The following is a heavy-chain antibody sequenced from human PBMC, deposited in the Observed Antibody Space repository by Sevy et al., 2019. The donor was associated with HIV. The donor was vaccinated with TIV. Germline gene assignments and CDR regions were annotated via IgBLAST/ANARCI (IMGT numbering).Heavy chain of an antibody. Sequence: QQWGSLRLSCAASGFTFSKYSMSWVRQPPGKGLEWVSTLSFGCGEINYADSVKGRFTISRDNSKSSVYLQMNNLRPEDTAVYYCAREGCTKPHDYWGQGTLVTVSS. CDR3: AREGCTKPHDY. J-gene: IGHJ4*02. CDR1: GFTFSKYS. V-gene: IGHV3-23*01. D-gene: IGHD2-8*01. CDR2: LSFGCGEI.